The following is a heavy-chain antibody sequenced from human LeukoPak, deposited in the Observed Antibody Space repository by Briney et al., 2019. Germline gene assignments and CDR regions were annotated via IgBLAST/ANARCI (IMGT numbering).Heavy chain of an antibody. CDR2: ISSSGSTI. J-gene: IGHJ4*02. D-gene: IGHD3-10*01. V-gene: IGHV3-48*03. CDR3: AATTFGYYYGSGSYFLPDY. Sequence: GGSLRLSCAASGFTFSSYEMNWVRQAPGKGLEWVSYISSSGSTIYYADSVKGRFTNSRDNAKNSLYLQMNSLRAEDTAVYYCAATTFGYYYGSGSYFLPDYWGQGTLVTVSS. CDR1: GFTFSSYE.